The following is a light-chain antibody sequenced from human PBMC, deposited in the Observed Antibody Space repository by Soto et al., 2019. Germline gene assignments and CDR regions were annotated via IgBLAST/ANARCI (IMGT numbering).Light chain of an antibody. V-gene: IGKV3D-11*01. CDR3: LQRASWRS. J-gene: IGKJ2*01. CDR2: DAS. CDR1: QDISIS. Sequence: MLTQSPATLPLSPGDRAILSCRASQDISISLGWYPQKPGQAPRLLIYDASNRATGIPDRFSGSGSGTDFALPISILEPEDFAVYDCLQRASWRSFGQGTKLEIK.